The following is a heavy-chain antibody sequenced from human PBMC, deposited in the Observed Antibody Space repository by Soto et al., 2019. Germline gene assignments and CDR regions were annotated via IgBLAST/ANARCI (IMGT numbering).Heavy chain of an antibody. V-gene: IGHV5-51*01. CDR2: IYPGDSDT. CDR3: ARQVVGDKGDYYYGMDV. Sequence: PGESLKISCKGSGYSFTSYWIGWVRQMPGKGLEWMGIIYPGDSDTRYSPSFQGQVTISADKSIITAYLQWSSLKASDTAMYYCARQVVGDKGDYYYGMDVWGQGTTVTVSS. CDR1: GYSFTSYW. J-gene: IGHJ6*02. D-gene: IGHD1-26*01.